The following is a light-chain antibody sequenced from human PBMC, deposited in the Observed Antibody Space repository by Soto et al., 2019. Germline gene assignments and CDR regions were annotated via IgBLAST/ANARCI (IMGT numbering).Light chain of an antibody. CDR1: HSVSSSY. Sequence: EIVLTQSPGTLSLFPGERATLSCRASHSVSSSYLAWYQQKPGQAPRLLIYGASSRATGIPDRFRGSGSGTDFTLSISRLEPEDFAVYYCQQYGGSPPITFGQGTRLEIK. CDR3: QQYGGSPPIT. V-gene: IGKV3-20*01. CDR2: GAS. J-gene: IGKJ5*01.